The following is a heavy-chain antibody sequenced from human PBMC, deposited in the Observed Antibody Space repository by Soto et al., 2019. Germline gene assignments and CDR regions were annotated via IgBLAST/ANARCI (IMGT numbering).Heavy chain of an antibody. CDR1: GFTFTSSA. Sequence: PVXVSCKASGFTFTSSAVQWVRQARGQRLEWIGWIVVGSGNTNYAQKFQERVTITRDMSTSTAYMELSSLRSEDTAVYYCAAEGQNRNDAFDIWGQGTMVTVS. CDR2: IVVGSGNT. CDR3: AAEGQNRNDAFDI. V-gene: IGHV1-58*01. J-gene: IGHJ3*02.